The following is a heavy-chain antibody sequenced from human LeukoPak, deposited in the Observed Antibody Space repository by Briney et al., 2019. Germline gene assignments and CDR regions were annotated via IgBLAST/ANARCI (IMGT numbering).Heavy chain of an antibody. CDR1: GFTVSNNY. D-gene: IGHD3-22*01. Sequence: TGGSLRLSCAPSGFTVSNNYLTWVRRAPGKGLEWVSTIDTGTTTMYAASVMGRFTISRDNSKNTLYLQMNSLRAEDTAVYYCGRGGYDVDVWGQGTTVSVSS. CDR2: IDTGTTT. J-gene: IGHJ6*02. CDR3: GRGGYDVDV. V-gene: IGHV3-66*01.